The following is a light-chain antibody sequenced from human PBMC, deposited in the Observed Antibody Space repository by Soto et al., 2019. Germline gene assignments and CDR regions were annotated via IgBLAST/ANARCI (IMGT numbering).Light chain of an antibody. V-gene: IGKV3-15*01. CDR2: GAS. CDR1: QSISSS. CDR3: QQYKNWLTWT. Sequence: EIVMTQSPATLSVSPGESATLSCRASQSISSSKLAWYQQNPGQAPRLLMYGASNRATGIPARFSGSGSGTEFTLTISSLQSEDFAVYYCQQYKNWLTWTFGQGTKVDIK. J-gene: IGKJ1*01.